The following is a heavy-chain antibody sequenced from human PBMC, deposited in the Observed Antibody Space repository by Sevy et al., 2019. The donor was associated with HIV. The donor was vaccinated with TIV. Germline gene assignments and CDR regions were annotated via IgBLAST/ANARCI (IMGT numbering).Heavy chain of an antibody. J-gene: IGHJ4*02. V-gene: IGHV3-30*04. CDR2: ISYDGSNK. CDR1: GFTFSSYP. Sequence: GESLKISCAASGFTFSSYPMHWVRQAPGKGLEWVAVISYDGSNKYYADSVKGRLTISRDNSKNTLYVQMNSLRAEDTAVFYRGRDREMGNYYDSSGSIDYWGQGTLVTVSS. CDR3: GRDREMGNYYDSSGSIDY. D-gene: IGHD3-22*01.